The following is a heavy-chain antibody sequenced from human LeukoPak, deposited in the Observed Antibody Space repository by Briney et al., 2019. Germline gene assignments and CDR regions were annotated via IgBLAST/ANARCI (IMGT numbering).Heavy chain of an antibody. CDR2: INHSGST. CDR3: ATLLQPTYYYYGMDV. V-gene: IGHV4-34*01. Sequence: SETLSLTCAVYGGSLSGYYWSWIRQPPGKGLEWIGEINHSGSTNYNPSLKSRVTISVDTFKNQFSLELSSVTAADTAVYYCATLLQPTYYYYGMDVWGQGTTVTVSS. D-gene: IGHD3-22*01. J-gene: IGHJ6*02. CDR1: GGSLSGYY.